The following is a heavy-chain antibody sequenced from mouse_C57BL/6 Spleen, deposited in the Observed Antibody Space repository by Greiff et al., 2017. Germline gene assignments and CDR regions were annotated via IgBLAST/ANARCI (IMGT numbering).Heavy chain of an antibody. D-gene: IGHD4-1*01. CDR1: GFTFSSYA. V-gene: IGHV5-9-1*02. Sequence: DVHLVESGEGLVKPGGSLKLSCAASGFTFSSYAMSWVRQTPEKRLEWVAYISSGGDYIYYADTVKGRITISRDNARNTQYLQMSSLKSEDTAMYYCTREELGRYYFDYWGQGTTLTVSS. CDR3: TREELGRYYFDY. CDR2: ISSGGDYI. J-gene: IGHJ2*01.